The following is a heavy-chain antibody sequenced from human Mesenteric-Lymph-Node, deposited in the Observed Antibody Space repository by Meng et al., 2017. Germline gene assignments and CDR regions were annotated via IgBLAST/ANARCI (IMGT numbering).Heavy chain of an antibody. Sequence: SETLSLTCTVSGGSISGFYWSWLRQSPGKGLEWIGYIYYSGSSTNYNPSLKSRVTISVDTSKNQFSLNLSSVTAADTAVYYCARDHYCSGGSCYYPNWFDPWGQGTLVTVSS. CDR1: GGSISGFY. D-gene: IGHD2-15*01. V-gene: IGHV4-59*01. CDR2: IYYSGSST. CDR3: ARDHYCSGGSCYYPNWFDP. J-gene: IGHJ5*02.